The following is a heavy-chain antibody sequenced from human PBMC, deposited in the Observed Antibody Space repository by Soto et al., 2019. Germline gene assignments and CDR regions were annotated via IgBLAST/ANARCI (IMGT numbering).Heavy chain of an antibody. CDR1: GYTFSSYD. J-gene: IGHJ4*02. V-gene: IGHV1-8*01. CDR3: ARDYGDYSGDY. CDR2: MIPNSGKI. Sequence: QVQLVQSGAEVKKPGASVKVSCKASGYTFSSYDINWVRQATGQGLEWMGWMIPNSGKIGYAQKFQGRLTITRNTSISTAYMELSSLRSEDTAVYYCARDYGDYSGDYWGQGTLVTVSS. D-gene: IGHD4-17*01.